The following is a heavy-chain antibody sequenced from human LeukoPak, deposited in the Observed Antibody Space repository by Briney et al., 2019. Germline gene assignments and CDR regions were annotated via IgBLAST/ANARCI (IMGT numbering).Heavy chain of an antibody. CDR2: IYYSGST. CDR1: GASISNKY. Sequence: SETLSLTCAVSGASISNKYWSWIRQPPGKGLEWIGYIYYSGSTNYNPSLKSRVTILVDTSKNQFSLKLSSVTAADTAVYFCARGPYSYDSSGAFDIWGQGTMVTVSS. J-gene: IGHJ3*02. CDR3: ARGPYSYDSSGAFDI. D-gene: IGHD3-22*01. V-gene: IGHV4-59*01.